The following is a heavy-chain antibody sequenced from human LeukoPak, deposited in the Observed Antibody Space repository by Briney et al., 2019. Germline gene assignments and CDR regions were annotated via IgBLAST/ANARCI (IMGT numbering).Heavy chain of an antibody. CDR1: GYTFTSYG. CDR3: ASNYYDSSGYYSLAY. Sequence: ASVKVSCKASGYTFTSYGISWVRQAPGQGLEWMGGIIPIFGTANYAQKFQGRVTITADESTSTAYMELSSLRSEDTAVYYCASNYYDSSGYYSLAYWGQGTLVTGSS. V-gene: IGHV1-69*13. J-gene: IGHJ4*02. CDR2: IIPIFGTA. D-gene: IGHD3-22*01.